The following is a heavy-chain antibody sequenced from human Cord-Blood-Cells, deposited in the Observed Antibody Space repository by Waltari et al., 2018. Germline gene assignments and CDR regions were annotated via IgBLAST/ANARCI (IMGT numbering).Heavy chain of an antibody. D-gene: IGHD6-13*01. Sequence: QLQLQESGPGLVKPSETLSLTCTVSGGSISSSSYYWGWIRQPPGKGLEWIGGIYYSGSTYYNPSLKSRVTISVDTSKNQFSLKLSSVTAADTAVYYCARLGDSSSWPVPFDYWGQGTLVTVSS. CDR3: ARLGDSSSWPVPFDY. J-gene: IGHJ4*02. CDR2: IYYSGST. CDR1: GGSISSSSYY. V-gene: IGHV4-39*01.